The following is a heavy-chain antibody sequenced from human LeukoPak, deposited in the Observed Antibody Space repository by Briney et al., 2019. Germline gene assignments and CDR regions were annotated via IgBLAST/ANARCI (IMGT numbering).Heavy chain of an antibody. Sequence: TSSETLSLTCAVSGGSISSSNWWSWVRQPPGKGLEWIGEIYHSGSTNYNLSLKSRVTISVDKSKNQFSLKLSSVTAADTAVYYCAAAGLATIQFDYWGQGTLVTVSS. CDR3: AAAGLATIQFDY. D-gene: IGHD5-24*01. J-gene: IGHJ4*02. CDR1: GGSISSSNW. CDR2: IYHSGST. V-gene: IGHV4-4*02.